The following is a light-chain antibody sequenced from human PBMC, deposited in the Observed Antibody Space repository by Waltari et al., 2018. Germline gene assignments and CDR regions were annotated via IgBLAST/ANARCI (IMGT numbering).Light chain of an antibody. CDR1: SSNIGNNY. CDR2: DNN. CDR3: GTWDSSLSAGYV. J-gene: IGLJ1*01. V-gene: IGLV1-51*01. Sequence: QSVLTQPPSVSAAPGQKVPISCSGRSSNIGNNYVSWYQQLPGTAPKLLIYDNNKRPSGIPDRFSGSKSGTSATLGITGLQTGDEADYYCGTWDSSLSAGYVFGTGTKVTVL.